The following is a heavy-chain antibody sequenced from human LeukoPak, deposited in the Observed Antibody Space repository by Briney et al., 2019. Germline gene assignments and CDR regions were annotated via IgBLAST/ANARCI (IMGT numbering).Heavy chain of an antibody. CDR1: GGSISIHY. CDR2: IYYSGST. CDR3: ARVQGQLVRGWFDP. V-gene: IGHV4-59*11. D-gene: IGHD6-6*01. J-gene: IGHJ5*02. Sequence: PSETLSLTFTVSGGSISIHYWSWIRQPPGKGLEWMGYIYYSGSTNDNPSLKSRVNISVDTSKNPSSLKLSSVTAADTAVYYCARVQGQLVRGWFDPWGQGTLVTVSA.